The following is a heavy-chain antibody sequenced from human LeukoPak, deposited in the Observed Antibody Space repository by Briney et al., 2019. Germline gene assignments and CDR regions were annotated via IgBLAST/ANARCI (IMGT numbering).Heavy chain of an antibody. CDR1: GGSISSYS. D-gene: IGHD3-3*01. Sequence: PSETLSLTCTVSGGSISSYSWSWIRQTPGKGLEWIGYIYNSGSTNYNPSLKSRVTISVDTSKNQFSLKLSSVTAADTAVYYCAREITSLFGVVKYNWFGPWGQGTLVTVSS. V-gene: IGHV4-59*01. CDR2: IYNSGST. CDR3: AREITSLFGVVKYNWFGP. J-gene: IGHJ5*02.